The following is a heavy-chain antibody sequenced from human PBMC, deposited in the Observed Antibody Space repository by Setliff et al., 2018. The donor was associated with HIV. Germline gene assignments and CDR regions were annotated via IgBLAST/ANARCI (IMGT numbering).Heavy chain of an antibody. Sequence: GSLRLSCAASGFTFSSYWTHWVRQAPGKGLVWVSRINSDGSITSYADSVKGRFTISRDNAKNSLYLQMNSLRAEDTAVYYCAREIRAGNYPPYSYYFYMDVWGKGTTVTVSS. J-gene: IGHJ6*03. CDR2: INSDGSIT. CDR1: GFTFSSYW. V-gene: IGHV3-74*01. CDR3: AREIRAGNYPPYSYYFYMDV. D-gene: IGHD4-4*01.